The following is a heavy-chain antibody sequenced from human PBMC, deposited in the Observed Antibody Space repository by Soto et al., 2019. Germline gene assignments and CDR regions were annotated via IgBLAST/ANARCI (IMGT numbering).Heavy chain of an antibody. D-gene: IGHD6-19*01. V-gene: IGHV4-39*01. CDR2: VYYSGST. CDR3: ARHPTFSGWEYYFDY. J-gene: IGHJ4*02. Sequence: SETLSLTCTVSGDSVSSSHYYWGWIRLPPGKGLEWIGSVYYSGSTYYNPFLKSRVTLSVDTSKNQFSLKLSSVTAADAAIYYCARHPTFSGWEYYFDYWGQGTLVTVSS. CDR1: GDSVSSSHYY.